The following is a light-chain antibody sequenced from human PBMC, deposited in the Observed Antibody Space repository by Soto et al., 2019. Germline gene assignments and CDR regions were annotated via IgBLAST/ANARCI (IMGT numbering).Light chain of an antibody. Sequence: DIQMAQSPSTLSGSVGDRVTITCRASKSISSWLAWYQQKPGKAPKLLIYDASSLESGAPSRFSGRGSATAFPLTISSLQPDDFATYYCQQYNSYWTFGQGTKVHI. J-gene: IGKJ1*01. CDR2: DAS. CDR3: QQYNSYWT. V-gene: IGKV1-5*01. CDR1: KSISSW.